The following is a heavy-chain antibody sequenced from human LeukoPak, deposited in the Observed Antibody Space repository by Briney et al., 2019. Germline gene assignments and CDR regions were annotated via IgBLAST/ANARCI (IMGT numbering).Heavy chain of an antibody. J-gene: IGHJ4*02. CDR1: GGSISSRSYY. D-gene: IGHD3-10*01. CDR2: IYYSGST. V-gene: IGHV4-39*01. Sequence: SETLSLTCTVSGGSISSRSYYWGWIRQPPGKRLEWIGSIYYSGSTYYNPSLKSRVTISVDTSKNQFSLKLSSVTAADTAVYYCARGYYYGSGSPQFDYWGQGTLVTVSS. CDR3: ARGYYYGSGSPQFDY.